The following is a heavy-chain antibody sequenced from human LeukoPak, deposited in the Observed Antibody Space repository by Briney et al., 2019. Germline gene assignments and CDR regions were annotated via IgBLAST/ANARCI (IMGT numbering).Heavy chain of an antibody. CDR3: AREEDYYDSSGYYSIAFDI. Sequence: SETLSLTCAVSGGSISSGGYSWSWIRQPPGKGLEWIGYIYHSGSTYYNPSLKSRVTISVDTSKNQFSLKLSSVTAADTAVYYCAREEDYYDSSGYYSIAFDIWGQGTMVTVSS. CDR2: IYHSGST. CDR1: GGSISSGGYS. D-gene: IGHD3-22*01. J-gene: IGHJ3*02. V-gene: IGHV4-30-2*01.